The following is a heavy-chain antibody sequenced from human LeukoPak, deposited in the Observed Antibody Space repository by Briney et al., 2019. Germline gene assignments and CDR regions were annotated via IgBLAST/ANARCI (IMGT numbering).Heavy chain of an antibody. D-gene: IGHD6-25*01. V-gene: IGHV3-30*04. CDR1: GFTFSSYA. Sequence: GGSLRLSCAASGFTFSSYAMHWVRQAPGKGLEWVAVISYDGSNKYYADSVKGRFTIFRGNSKNTLYLQMNSLRAEDTAVYYCARDSGGNFDYWGQGTLVTVSS. CDR2: ISYDGSNK. CDR3: ARDSGGNFDY. J-gene: IGHJ4*02.